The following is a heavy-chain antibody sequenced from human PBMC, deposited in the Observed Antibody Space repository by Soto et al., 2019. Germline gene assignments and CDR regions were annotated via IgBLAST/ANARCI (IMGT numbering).Heavy chain of an antibody. V-gene: IGHV3-23*01. CDR3: AMGGYDILTGYSPYYFDYSYVDY. CDR2: ISCSGGST. CDR1: GCTFSSYA. D-gene: IGHD3-9*01. Sequence: PGGSLTLSCAASGCTFSSYAMSWIRQAPGKGLEWVSAISCSGGSTYYAAYGKGRYTISRDNSKNTLYLQMTSLRAEDTAVYYCAMGGYDILTGYSPYYFDYSYVDYWGQGTLVTVSS. J-gene: IGHJ4*02.